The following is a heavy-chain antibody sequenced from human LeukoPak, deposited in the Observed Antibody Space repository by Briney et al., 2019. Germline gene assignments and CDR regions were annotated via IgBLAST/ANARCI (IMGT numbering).Heavy chain of an antibody. D-gene: IGHD2-15*01. CDR1: GGSISTYF. J-gene: IGHJ4*02. CDR3: ATRRRGVAATFDC. V-gene: IGHV4-59*01. CDR2: VYYSGST. Sequence: SETLSLTCTVSGGSISTYFWSWIRQPPGKGLEWIGYVYYSGSTNYNPPPKSRVTISVDTSKNQFSLKLTSVTAADTARYYFATRRRGVAATFDCWGQGALVTVSS.